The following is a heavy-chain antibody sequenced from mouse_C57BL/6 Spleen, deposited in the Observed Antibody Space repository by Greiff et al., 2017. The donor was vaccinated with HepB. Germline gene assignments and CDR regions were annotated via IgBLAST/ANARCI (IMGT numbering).Heavy chain of an antibody. CDR3: ARPGGDYDGHFDY. CDR1: GYTFTSYW. Sequence: QVQLQQPGAELVRPGTSVKLSCKASGYTFTSYWMHWVKQRPGQGLEWIGVIDPSDSYTNYNQKFKGQATLTVDTSSSTAYMQLSSLTSEDSAVYYCARPGGDYDGHFDYWGQGTTLTVSS. D-gene: IGHD2-4*01. V-gene: IGHV1-59*01. J-gene: IGHJ2*01. CDR2: IDPSDSYT.